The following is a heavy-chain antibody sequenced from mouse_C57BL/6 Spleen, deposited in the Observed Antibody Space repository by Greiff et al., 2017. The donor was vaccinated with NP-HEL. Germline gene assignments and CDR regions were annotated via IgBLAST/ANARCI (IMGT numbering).Heavy chain of an antibody. CDR3: TRAVYYDYVYAMDY. J-gene: IGHJ4*01. D-gene: IGHD2-4*01. CDR2: ISSGSSTI. CDR1: GFTFSDYG. V-gene: IGHV5-17*01. Sequence: EVKVEESGGGLVKPGGSLKLSCAASGFTFSDYGMHWVRQAPEKGLEWVAYISSGSSTIYYADTVKGRFTISRDNAKNTLFLQMTSLRSEDTAMYYCTRAVYYDYVYAMDYWGQGTSVTVSS.